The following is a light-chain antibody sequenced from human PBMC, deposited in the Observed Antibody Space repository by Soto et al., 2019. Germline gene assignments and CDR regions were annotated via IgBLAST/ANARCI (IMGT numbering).Light chain of an antibody. CDR3: LLSYDATTVV. Sequence: QAVVTQEPSLTVSPGGTVTLTCGSSTGAVTNGHTPYWFQQKPGQAPRTLIYDTSNKHSWTPARFSGSLLGGKAALTLSGAQPEDEAEYYCLLSYDATTVVFGGGTKLTVL. CDR1: TGAVTNGHT. V-gene: IGLV7-46*01. CDR2: DTS. J-gene: IGLJ2*01.